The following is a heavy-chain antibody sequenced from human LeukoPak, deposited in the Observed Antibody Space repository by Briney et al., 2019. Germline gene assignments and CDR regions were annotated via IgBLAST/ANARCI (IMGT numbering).Heavy chain of an antibody. V-gene: IGHV3-23*01. CDR3: AKVLDSSSY. Sequence: GGSLRLSCAASGFTFSSYAMSWVSQAQRKGPQWVSAISGSGGSTYYADSVKGRFTISRDNSKNTLYLQMNSLGAEDTAVYYCAKVLDSSSYWGQETLVTVSS. J-gene: IGHJ4*02. D-gene: IGHD6-13*01. CDR1: GFTFSSYA. CDR2: ISGSGGST.